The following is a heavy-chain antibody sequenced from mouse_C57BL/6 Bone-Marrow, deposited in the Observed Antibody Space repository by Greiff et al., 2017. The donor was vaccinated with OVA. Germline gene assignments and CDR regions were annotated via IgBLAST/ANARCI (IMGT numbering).Heavy chain of an antibody. CDR1: GYTFTDYY. V-gene: IGHV1-26*01. Sequence: VQLQQSGPELVKPGASVKISCKASGYTFTDYYMHWVTQSHGKSLEWIGDINPNNGGTSYNQKFKGKATLTVDTSSRTSYMELRSLTSEDATVDYCARSVYSMYYWGQGTADTVSS. J-gene: IGHJ4*01. CDR3: ARSVYSMYY. CDR2: INPNNGGT.